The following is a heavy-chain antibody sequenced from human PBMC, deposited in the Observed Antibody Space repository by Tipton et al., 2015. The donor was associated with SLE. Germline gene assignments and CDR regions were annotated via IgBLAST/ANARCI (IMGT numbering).Heavy chain of an antibody. CDR3: ARSGGTSNFDPPGY. Sequence: TLSLTCTVSGASMKNYYWNWIRQPPGKGLEWLGYIYYSGGTYYKPSLKSRVTLSVDTSKNQFSLKLTSVTAADTAVYYCARSGGTSNFDPPGYWGQGTLVTVSS. J-gene: IGHJ4*02. V-gene: IGHV4-59*01. CDR1: GASMKNYY. D-gene: IGHD4-11*01. CDR2: IYYSGGT.